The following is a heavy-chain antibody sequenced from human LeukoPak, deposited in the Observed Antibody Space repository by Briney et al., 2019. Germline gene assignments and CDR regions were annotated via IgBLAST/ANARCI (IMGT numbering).Heavy chain of an antibody. Sequence: PSETLSLTCTVSGGSISSSSYYWGWIRQPPGKGLEWVSSISSSSYIYYADSVKGRFTISRDNAKNSLYLQMNSLRAEDTAVYYCAREVPAARHFDPWGQGTLVTVSS. V-gene: IGHV3-69-1*01. CDR2: ISSSSYI. CDR3: AREVPAARHFDP. J-gene: IGHJ5*02. CDR1: GGSISSSSYY. D-gene: IGHD2-2*01.